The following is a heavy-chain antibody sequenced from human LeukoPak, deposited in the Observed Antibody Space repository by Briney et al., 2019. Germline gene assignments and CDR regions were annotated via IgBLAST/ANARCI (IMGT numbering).Heavy chain of an antibody. CDR1: GYTFTSYD. CDR3: ARGQDRRFLQVAASNLGDY. D-gene: IGHD2-15*01. V-gene: IGHV1-8*01. J-gene: IGHJ4*02. Sequence: GASVKVSCKASGYTFTSYDINWVRQATGQGLEWMGWMNPNSGNTGYAQKFLGRVTMTRNTSISTAYMELSSLRSEDTAVYYCARGQDRRFLQVAASNLGDYWGQGTLVTVSS. CDR2: MNPNSGNT.